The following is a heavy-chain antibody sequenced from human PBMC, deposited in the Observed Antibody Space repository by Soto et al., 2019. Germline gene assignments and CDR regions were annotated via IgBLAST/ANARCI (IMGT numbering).Heavy chain of an antibody. D-gene: IGHD4-17*01. J-gene: IGHJ3*02. CDR3: ARERLLSCFDI. CDR1: GGTFSSSA. V-gene: IGHV1-69*06. Sequence: QVQLVQSGAEVKKPGSSVKVSCKASGGTFSSSAISWVRQAPGQGLEWMGGIIPIFGTANYAQKFQGRVTITADKSSSTAFMELSSLKSEDTAVYYRARERLLSCFDIWGKVRMVTVSS. CDR2: IIPIFGTA.